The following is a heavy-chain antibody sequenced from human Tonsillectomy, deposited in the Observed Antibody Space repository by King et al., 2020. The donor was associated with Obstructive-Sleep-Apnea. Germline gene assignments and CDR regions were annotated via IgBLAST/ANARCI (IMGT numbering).Heavy chain of an antibody. J-gene: IGHJ4*02. CDR2: ISWNSGSI. CDR3: AKDIYSGWYEGHFEY. D-gene: IGHD6-19*01. Sequence: VQLVESGGGLVQPGRPLRLSCGASGFTFDDYAMHWVRQAPGKGLEWVSGISWNSGSIGFADSVKGRFTISRDNTKNSVYLQMNILRGEDTAMYYCAKDIYSGWYEGHFEYWGQGALVTVSS. CDR1: GFTFDDYA. V-gene: IGHV3-9*01.